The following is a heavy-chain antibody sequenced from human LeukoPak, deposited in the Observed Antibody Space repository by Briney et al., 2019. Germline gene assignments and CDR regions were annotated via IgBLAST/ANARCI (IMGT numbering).Heavy chain of an antibody. CDR2: IHPGDSNI. CDR1: GYSFTNYW. CDR3: ARRRWAVAGLGGYYMDV. V-gene: IGHV5-51*01. D-gene: IGHD2-15*01. Sequence: GESLKISCKSSGYSFTNYWIGWLRQMPGKGLEWMGIIHPGDSNIKYSASFQGQVTISADKSIGTAYLQWRSLKASDSAMYYCARRRWAVAGLGGYYMDVWGKGTTVTVSS. J-gene: IGHJ6*03.